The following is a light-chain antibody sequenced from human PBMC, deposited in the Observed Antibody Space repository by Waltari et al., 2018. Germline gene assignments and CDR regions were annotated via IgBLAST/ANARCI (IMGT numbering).Light chain of an antibody. J-gene: IGLJ1*01. V-gene: IGLV3-21*02. Sequence: SYALTQPPSVSVAPGQTARITCGGKNIGIKRVQWYQQRPGQAPLLVVYDDSDRPSGISDRLAGTKSGSTATLTISRAEAGDEADYYCQVWDRITDHYVFGTGTKVTVL. CDR2: DDS. CDR1: NIGIKR. CDR3: QVWDRITDHYV.